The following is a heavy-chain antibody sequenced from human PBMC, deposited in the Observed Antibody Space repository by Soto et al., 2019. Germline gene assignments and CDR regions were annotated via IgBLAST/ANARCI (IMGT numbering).Heavy chain of an antibody. CDR2: IYSGGST. J-gene: IGHJ4*02. CDR1: GFTVSSNY. V-gene: IGHV3-53*01. D-gene: IGHD6-19*01. Sequence: EVQLVESGGGLIQPGGSLRLSCAASGFTVSSNYMSWVRQAPGKGLEWVEVIYSGGSTYYADSVKGRFTISRDISRNTLYLQMNSLRAEDTAVYYCARVDSSGWYYSDYWCQGTLVTVSS. CDR3: ARVDSSGWYYSDY.